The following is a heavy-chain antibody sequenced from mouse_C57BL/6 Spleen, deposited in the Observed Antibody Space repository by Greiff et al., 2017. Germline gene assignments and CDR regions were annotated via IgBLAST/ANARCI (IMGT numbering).Heavy chain of an antibody. V-gene: IGHV1-55*01. CDR2: IYPGSGST. D-gene: IGHD2-5*01. CDR1: GYTFTSYW. Sequence: VQLQQPGAELVKPGASVKMSCKASGYTFTSYWITWVKQRPGQGLEWIGDIYPGSGSTNYNEKFKSKATLTVDTSSSTAYMQLSSLTSEASAVYYCARRGSNYSAWFAYWGQGTLVTVSA. CDR3: ARRGSNYSAWFAY. J-gene: IGHJ3*01.